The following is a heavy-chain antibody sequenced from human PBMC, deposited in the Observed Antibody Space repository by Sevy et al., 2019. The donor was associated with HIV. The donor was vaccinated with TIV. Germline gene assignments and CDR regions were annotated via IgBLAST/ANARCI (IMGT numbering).Heavy chain of an antibody. J-gene: IGHJ5*02. Sequence: SETLSLTCTVSGDSISNYYWSWIRQPPGKGLEWIGYFYYSGSTNYNPSLKSRVTISVDTSKNQISLKLNSVTAVDSAVYFCARSPPVVVVPGAPSWFDPWGQGTLVTVSS. CDR1: GDSISNYY. CDR3: ARSPPVVVVPGAPSWFDP. D-gene: IGHD2-2*01. V-gene: IGHV4-59*12. CDR2: FYYSGST.